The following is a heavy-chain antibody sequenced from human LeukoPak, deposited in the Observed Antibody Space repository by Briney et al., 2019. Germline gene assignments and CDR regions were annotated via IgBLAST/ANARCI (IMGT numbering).Heavy chain of an antibody. Sequence: GGSLRLSCAVSGFTLGAYWMGWVSQPPGRGLVWVSRMITDGSSTLYADSVKGRFTISRDNAKNTLYLQMNSLRAEDTAVYYCAREHYDILSRRGMDVWGKGTTVTVSS. CDR2: MITDGSST. J-gene: IGHJ6*04. CDR1: GFTLGAYW. V-gene: IGHV3-74*03. D-gene: IGHD3-9*01. CDR3: AREHYDILSRRGMDV.